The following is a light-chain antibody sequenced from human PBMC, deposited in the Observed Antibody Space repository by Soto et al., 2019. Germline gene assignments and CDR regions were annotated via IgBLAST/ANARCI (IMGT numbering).Light chain of an antibody. J-gene: IGKJ1*01. V-gene: IGKV4-1*01. CDR3: QQYYSSPPT. CDR2: WAT. CDR1: QSVLNSPNNKNY. Sequence: DIVMTQSPDSLAVSLGERATINCKSSQSVLNSPNNKNYLAWYQQKPGQPPNLLISWATTRESGVPDRVSGSGSGTDFTLPISSVQAEDVAVYYCQQYYSSPPTFGQGTKVEIK.